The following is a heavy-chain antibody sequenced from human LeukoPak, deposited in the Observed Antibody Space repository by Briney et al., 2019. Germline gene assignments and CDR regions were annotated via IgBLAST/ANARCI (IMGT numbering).Heavy chain of an antibody. CDR1: GGSISSSSYY. V-gene: IGHV4-39*01. D-gene: IGHD1-14*01. CDR2: IYYSGST. CDR3: RTEYGMDV. J-gene: IGHJ6*02. Sequence: SETLSLTCTVSGGSISSSSYYWGWIRQPPGKGLEWIGSIYYSGSTYYNPSLKSRVTISVDTSKNQFSLKLSSVTAADTAVYYCRTEYGMDVWGQGTTVTVSS.